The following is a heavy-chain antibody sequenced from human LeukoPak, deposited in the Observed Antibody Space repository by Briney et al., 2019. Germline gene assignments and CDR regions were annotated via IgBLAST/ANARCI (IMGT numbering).Heavy chain of an antibody. J-gene: IGHJ4*02. CDR1: GFTFDDYA. V-gene: IGHV3-9*01. CDR2: ISWNSGSI. Sequence: PGGSLRLSCAASGFTFDDYAMHWVRQAPGKGLEWVSGISWNSGSIGYADSVKGRFTISRGNAKNSLYLQMNSLRAEDTALYYCAKDTGAYYDSSGYLDYWGQGTLVTVSS. D-gene: IGHD3-22*01. CDR3: AKDTGAYYDSSGYLDY.